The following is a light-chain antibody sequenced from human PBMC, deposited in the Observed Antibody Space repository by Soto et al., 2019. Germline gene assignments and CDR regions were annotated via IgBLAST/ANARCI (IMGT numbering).Light chain of an antibody. J-gene: IGKJ4*01. CDR1: QNVGNY. CDR3: QQRSDWVS. CDR2: DAA. Sequence: DIVLTQPRATLSFSPWERSTLSCRASQNVGNYLLWYQQKSGQAPRLLIYDAATRATGIPARFSGSGSGTDFTLTISSLEPEDFAVYFCQQRSDWVSFGGGTKVDIK. V-gene: IGKV3-11*01.